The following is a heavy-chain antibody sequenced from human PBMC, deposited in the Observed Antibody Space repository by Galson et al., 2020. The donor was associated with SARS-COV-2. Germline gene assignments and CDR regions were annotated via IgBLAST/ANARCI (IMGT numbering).Heavy chain of an antibody. Sequence: SDTLSLTCTVSGDSVNYDNYYWSWIRHPPGKALEWLGYIYYYGSTNYTPSLKSRVTISVDTSRNQLSLNLISVTAADTAVYYCARSFHSSGGYSTRTYWFDSWGQGTLVTVSS. CDR2: IYYYGST. J-gene: IGHJ5*01. CDR1: GDSVNYDNYY. CDR3: ARSFHSSGGYSTRTYWFDS. V-gene: IGHV4-61*01. D-gene: IGHD6-19*01.